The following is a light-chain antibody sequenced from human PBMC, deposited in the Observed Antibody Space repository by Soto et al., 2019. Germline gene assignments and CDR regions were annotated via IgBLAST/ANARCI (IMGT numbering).Light chain of an antibody. CDR2: DAS. V-gene: IGKV3-11*01. Sequence: EIVLTQSPATLSLSPGERATLSCRASQSVSSYLAWYQQKPGQAPRLLIYDASNRATGIPARFSGSGSGTDFTLTISSLEPEDFEVYYCQQRSNWPGTFGHGTKVDIK. CDR3: QQRSNWPGT. J-gene: IGKJ3*01. CDR1: QSVSSY.